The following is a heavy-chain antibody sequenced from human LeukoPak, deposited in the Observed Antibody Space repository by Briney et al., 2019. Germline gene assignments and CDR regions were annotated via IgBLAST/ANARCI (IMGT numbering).Heavy chain of an antibody. V-gene: IGHV1-18*01. CDR1: GYTFTSYG. CDR2: ISAYNGNT. J-gene: IGHJ4*02. D-gene: IGHD3-9*01. Sequence: ASVKVSCKASGYTFTSYGISWVRQAPGQGLEWMGWISAYNGNTNYAQKFQGRVTMTRDTSISTAYMELSRLRSDDTAVYYCAREGWDYDILTGYYVRESYFDYWGQGTLVTVSS. CDR3: AREGWDYDILTGYYVRESYFDY.